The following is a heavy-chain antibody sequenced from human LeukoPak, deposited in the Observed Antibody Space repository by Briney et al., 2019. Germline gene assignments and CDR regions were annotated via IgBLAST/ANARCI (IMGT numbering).Heavy chain of an antibody. CDR1: SGSINSYY. J-gene: IGHJ6*03. CDR3: ARKVKGFPRYYGSGSYYNQNYYYYMDV. CDR2: IYYSGST. Sequence: PSENLSRTCTVSSGSINSYYWSWIRQPPGKGLEGMGYIYYSGSTNYNPFLNSGATISVDPSKNHFSLKLSSVTAADTAVYYCARKVKGFPRYYGSGSYYNQNYYYYMDVWGKGTTVTIS. V-gene: IGHV4-59*01. D-gene: IGHD3-10*01.